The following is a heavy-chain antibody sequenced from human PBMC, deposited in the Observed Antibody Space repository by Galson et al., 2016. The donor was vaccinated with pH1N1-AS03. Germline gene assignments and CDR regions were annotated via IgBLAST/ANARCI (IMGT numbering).Heavy chain of an antibody. D-gene: IGHD1-14*01. CDR3: SRGPHEEITDSLWLRVPLRDFGWFDP. J-gene: IGHJ5*02. V-gene: IGHV3-23*01. CDR1: GTNFRSCA. CDR2: ISGSGGST. Sequence: SLRLSCADSGTNFRSCAMSWVRQAPGKGLEWVSAISGSGGSTYYADSVKGRFTISRNNSKNTMYQQMHSLRVEDTAVYYCSRGPHEEITDSLWLRVPLRDFGWFDPWGQGTLVTVSS.